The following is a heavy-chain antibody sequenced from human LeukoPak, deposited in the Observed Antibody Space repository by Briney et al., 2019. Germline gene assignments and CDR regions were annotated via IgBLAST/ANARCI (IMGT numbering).Heavy chain of an antibody. Sequence: PGGSLRLSCAASGFTFSGYAMHWVRQAPGRGLEWVAVISYDGSNKYYADSVKGRFTISRDNSKNTLYLQMNSLRAEDTAVYYCASEWELLRLDYWGQGTLVTVSS. CDR3: ASEWELLRLDY. D-gene: IGHD1-26*01. CDR2: ISYDGSNK. V-gene: IGHV3-30-3*01. CDR1: GFTFSGYA. J-gene: IGHJ4*02.